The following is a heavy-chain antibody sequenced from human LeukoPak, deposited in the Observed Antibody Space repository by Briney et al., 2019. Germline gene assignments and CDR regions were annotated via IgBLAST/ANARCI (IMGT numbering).Heavy chain of an antibody. CDR3: ARARSYFQRAFDL. CDR2: VSGEMTYT. V-gene: IGHV1-3*01. CDR1: GNTFSSYT. Sequence: GASVKVSCKASGNTFSSYTMHWVRQAPRQRLEWMGLVSGEMTYTKYSQQFQGRVTITRDTSTSTTYMELSSLRFEDTAVYFCARARSYFQRAFDLWGQGTLVTVS. J-gene: IGHJ3*01. D-gene: IGHD2/OR15-2a*01.